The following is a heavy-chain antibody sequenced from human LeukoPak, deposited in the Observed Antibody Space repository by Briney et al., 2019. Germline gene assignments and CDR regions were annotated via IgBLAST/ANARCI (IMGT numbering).Heavy chain of an antibody. V-gene: IGHV4-39*02. CDR2: IYYTGIT. CDR3: ARERDYYDSSGDNWFDP. CDR1: GGSISSSIYN. D-gene: IGHD3-22*01. Sequence: SETLSLTCTISGGSISSSIYNWGWIRQSPGKGLEWIGSIYYTGITNYNPSLKSRVTISVDTSKNQFSLRLSSVTAADTSVYYCARERDYYDSSGDNWFDPWGRGTLVTVSS. J-gene: IGHJ5*02.